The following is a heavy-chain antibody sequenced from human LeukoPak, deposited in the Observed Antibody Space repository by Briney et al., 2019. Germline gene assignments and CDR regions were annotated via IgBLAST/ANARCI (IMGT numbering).Heavy chain of an antibody. CDR3: ARVSSIAAAGNWFDP. J-gene: IGHJ5*02. D-gene: IGHD6-13*01. CDR1: GYTFNGYY. Sequence: ASVKVSCKASGYTFNGYYMHWVRQAPGQGLEWMGWINPNSGGTNYAQKFQGRVTMTRDTSISTAYMELSRLRSDDTAVYYCARVSSIAAAGNWFDPWGQGTLVTVSS. CDR2: INPNSGGT. V-gene: IGHV1-2*02.